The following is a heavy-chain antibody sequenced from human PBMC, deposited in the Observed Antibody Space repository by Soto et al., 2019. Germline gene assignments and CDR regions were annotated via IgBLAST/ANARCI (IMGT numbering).Heavy chain of an antibody. D-gene: IGHD3-3*01. V-gene: IGHV3-23*01. CDR2: ISGSGDNG. Sequence: EVVLLESGGGLVQSGGSLRLSCAASGFIFKNYAMSWVRQAPGKGLEWVSAISGSGDNGYYADFVRGRFTISRDNSKSVVFLQMVSLTAEDSAVYFCASEGGDFWSGYGGRGQGTLVTVS. CDR1: GFIFKNYA. J-gene: IGHJ4*02. CDR3: ASEGGDFWSGYGG.